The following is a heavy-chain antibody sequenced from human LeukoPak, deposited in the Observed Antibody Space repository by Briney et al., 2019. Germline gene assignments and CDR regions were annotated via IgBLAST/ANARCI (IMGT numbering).Heavy chain of an antibody. CDR2: IIPIFGTA. D-gene: IGHD3-22*01. CDR3: ARESSPYYYDSSGYYIQH. J-gene: IGHJ1*01. Sequence: ASVKASCKASGGTFSSYAISWVRQAPGQGLEWMGGIIPIFGTANYAQKFQGRVTITADESTSTAYMELSSLRSEDTAVYYCARESSPYYYDSSGYYIQHWGQGTLVTVSS. CDR1: GGTFSSYA. V-gene: IGHV1-69*13.